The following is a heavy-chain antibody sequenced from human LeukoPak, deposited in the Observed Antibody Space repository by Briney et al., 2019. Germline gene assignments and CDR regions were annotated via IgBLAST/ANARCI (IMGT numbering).Heavy chain of an antibody. Sequence: ASVKVSCKASGYTFTNYYIHWVRQAPGQGLEWMGIINPSGGGTTYAQKFQGRVSMTRDTSTSTFYMDLSSLRSEDTAVYYCARHPSNYYDSSGYFGCFDPWGQGTLVTVSS. V-gene: IGHV1-46*01. CDR1: GYTFTNYY. D-gene: IGHD3-22*01. CDR3: ARHPSNYYDSSGYFGCFDP. J-gene: IGHJ5*02. CDR2: INPSGGGT.